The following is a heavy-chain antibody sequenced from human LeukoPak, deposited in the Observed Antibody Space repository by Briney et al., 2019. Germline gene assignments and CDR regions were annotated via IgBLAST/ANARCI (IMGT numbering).Heavy chain of an antibody. CDR2: MFDRGSP. Sequence: SETLSLTCSVSGGSINGYSWGWVRQPPGKGLECIGYMFDRGSPNHHPSLQNRVTTSVDTSKNEFSLRLTSVTAADTAVYYCARRIQLWSYWHFNLWGRGTLVTVSS. V-gene: IGHV4-4*09. D-gene: IGHD1-1*01. CDR3: ARRIQLWSYWHFNL. CDR1: GGSINGYS. J-gene: IGHJ2*01.